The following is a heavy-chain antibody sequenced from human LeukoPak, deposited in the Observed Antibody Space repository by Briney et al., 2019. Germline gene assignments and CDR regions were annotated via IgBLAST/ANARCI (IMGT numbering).Heavy chain of an antibody. Sequence: GGSLRLSCAASGSTFSSYWMHWVRQAPGKGLEWVANIKQDGSEKYYVDSVKGRFTISRDNAKNSLYLQMSSLRADDTAVYYCAYGDPAPPFDYWGQGTLVTVSS. CDR3: AYGDPAPPFDY. CDR1: GSTFSSYW. J-gene: IGHJ4*02. D-gene: IGHD4-17*01. V-gene: IGHV3-7*02. CDR2: IKQDGSEK.